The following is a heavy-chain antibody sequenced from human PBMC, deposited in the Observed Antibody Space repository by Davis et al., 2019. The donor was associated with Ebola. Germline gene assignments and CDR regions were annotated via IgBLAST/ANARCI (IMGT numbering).Heavy chain of an antibody. Sequence: GESLKISCAASGFTFSDHYMNWIRQAPGKGLEWISHISSTGDTVSYADSVKSRFTISRDNAKNSLYLQMNSLRAEDTAVYYCARDLLWSSFDYWGQGTLVTVSS. V-gene: IGHV3-11*01. CDR1: GFTFSDHY. CDR3: ARDLLWSSFDY. D-gene: IGHD3-10*01. CDR2: ISSTGDTV. J-gene: IGHJ4*02.